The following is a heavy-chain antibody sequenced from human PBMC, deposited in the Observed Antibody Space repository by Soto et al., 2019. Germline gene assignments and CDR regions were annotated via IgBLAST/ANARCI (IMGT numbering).Heavy chain of an antibody. CDR1: GGSFSGYY. D-gene: IGHD2-2*02. V-gene: IGHV4-34*01. CDR3: ARTLVVPAAITGYGMDV. Sequence: SETLSLTCAVYGGSFSGYYWSWIRQPPGKGLEWIGEINHSGSTNYNPSLKSRVTISVDTSKNQFSLKLSSVTAADTAVYYCARTLVVPAAITGYGMDVWGQGTTVTVSS. CDR2: INHSGST. J-gene: IGHJ6*02.